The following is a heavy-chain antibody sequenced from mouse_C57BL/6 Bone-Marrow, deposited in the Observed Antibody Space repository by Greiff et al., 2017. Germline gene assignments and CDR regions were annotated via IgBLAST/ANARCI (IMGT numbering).Heavy chain of an antibody. V-gene: IGHV1-81*01. J-gene: IGHJ3*01. Sequence: QVQLQQSGAELARPGASVKLSCKASGYTFTSYGISWVKQRTGQGLEWIGEIYPRSGNTYYNERFKGKATLTADRSSSTAYMELLRLTSEDSAVYFCARVTVVAPRFAYWGQGTLVTVSA. CDR3: ARVTVVAPRFAY. CDR2: IYPRSGNT. CDR1: GYTFTSYG. D-gene: IGHD1-1*01.